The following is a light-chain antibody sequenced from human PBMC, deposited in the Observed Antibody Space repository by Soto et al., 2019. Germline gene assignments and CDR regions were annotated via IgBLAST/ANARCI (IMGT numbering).Light chain of an antibody. V-gene: IGKV1-5*03. CDR2: TAS. CDR3: QQYNSYPWT. J-gene: IGKJ1*01. CDR1: QSISSW. Sequence: DIQMTQSPSTLSASVGDRVTITCRASQSISSWLAWYQQKPGTAPKLLIYTASTLESGVPSRFSRSGSGTEFTLTISSLQPDDFATYYCQQYNSYPWTFGQGTKVEIK.